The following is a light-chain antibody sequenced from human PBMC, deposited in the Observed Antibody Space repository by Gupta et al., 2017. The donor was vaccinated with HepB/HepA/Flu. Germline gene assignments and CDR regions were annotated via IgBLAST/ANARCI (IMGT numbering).Light chain of an antibody. CDR1: SSNIGENY. Sequence: QSVLTPPPSASATPGQRVVISCSGSSSNIGENYVYWYQQFPGTAPKVLIFRDTQRPSGVPDRFSGSKSGTSASLAISGLRTEDEANYYCASWDDSLSGAVFGGGTKVTVL. CDR3: ASWDDSLSGAV. J-gene: IGLJ2*01. CDR2: RDT. V-gene: IGLV1-47*01.